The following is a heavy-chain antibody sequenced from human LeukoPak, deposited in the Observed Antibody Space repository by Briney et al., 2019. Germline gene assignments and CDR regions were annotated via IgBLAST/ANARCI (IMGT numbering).Heavy chain of an antibody. D-gene: IGHD2-15*01. CDR2: IIPSFGTA. J-gene: IGHJ3*02. Sequence: ASVKVSCKASGGTFSGYALSWVRQAPGQGLEWMGGIIPSFGTANYAQKFQGRVTITADKSTSTAYMELSSLRSEDTAVYYCARDASLGYCSGGSCYMSGDALDIWGQGTMVTVSS. V-gene: IGHV1-69*06. CDR1: GGTFSGYA. CDR3: ARDASLGYCSGGSCYMSGDALDI.